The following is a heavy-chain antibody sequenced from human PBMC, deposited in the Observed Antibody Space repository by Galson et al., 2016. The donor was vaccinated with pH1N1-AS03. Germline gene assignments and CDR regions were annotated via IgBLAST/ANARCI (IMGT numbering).Heavy chain of an antibody. CDR3: ARVSAIGFLEWMPNSNWFDP. D-gene: IGHD3-3*02. J-gene: IGHJ5*02. Sequence: SLRLSCAASGFTFSSYGMHWVRQGPGRGPEWVSRINSDGSRTDYADSVKGRLTISRDNAKSTLYLQMNSLGVADSAMYNCARVSAIGFLEWMPNSNWFDPWGQGTLVTVSS. CDR1: GFTFSSYG. V-gene: IGHV3-74*01. CDR2: INSDGSRT.